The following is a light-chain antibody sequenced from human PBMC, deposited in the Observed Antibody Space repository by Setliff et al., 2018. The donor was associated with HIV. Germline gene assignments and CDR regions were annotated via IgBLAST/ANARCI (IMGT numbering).Light chain of an antibody. CDR2: EVS. CDR1: SSDVGSYNV. Sequence: HSVLTQPASVSGSPGQSITISCTGTSSDVGSYNVVSWYQQHPGKAPKLMIYEVSERPSGVSNRFSGSKSGSTASLTISGLQAEDEADYYCCSYAGSSTYVFGTGTKVTVL. CDR3: CSYAGSSTYV. V-gene: IGLV2-23*02. J-gene: IGLJ1*01.